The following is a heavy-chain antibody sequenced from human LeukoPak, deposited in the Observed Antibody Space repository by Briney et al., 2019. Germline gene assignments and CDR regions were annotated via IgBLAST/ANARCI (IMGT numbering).Heavy chain of an antibody. J-gene: IGHJ4*02. Sequence: ASVKVSCKASGYTLTNYHMSWVRQAPGQGLEWMGLISAYNGNTNYAQKLQGRVTMTTDTSTSTAYMELRSLRSDDTALYYCAREGGGYYFDYWGQGTLVTVSS. V-gene: IGHV1-18*01. CDR2: ISAYNGNT. CDR1: GYTLTNYH. CDR3: AREGGGYYFDY. D-gene: IGHD1-26*01.